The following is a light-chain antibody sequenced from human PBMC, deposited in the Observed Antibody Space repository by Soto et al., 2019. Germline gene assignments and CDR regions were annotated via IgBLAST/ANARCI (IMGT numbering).Light chain of an antibody. CDR2: DVS. CDR3: RSYTSSSTYV. V-gene: IGLV2-18*02. Sequence: LTQPPSVSGSPGQSVAISCTGTSSDVGSSNGVSWYQQPPGTAPKLMIYDVSNRPSGVPDRFSGSKSGNTASLTISGLQAEDEADYYCRSYTSSSTYVFGSGTKVTVL. CDR1: SSDVGSSNG. J-gene: IGLJ1*01.